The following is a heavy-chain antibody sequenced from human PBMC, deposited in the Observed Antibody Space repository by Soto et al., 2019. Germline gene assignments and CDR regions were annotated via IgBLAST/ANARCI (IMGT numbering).Heavy chain of an antibody. D-gene: IGHD1-7*01. J-gene: IGHJ4*02. CDR3: AKSVELRRFFAS. CDR2: IHHTGST. Sequence: QVQLQESGPGLVKPSGTLSLTCAVSGASIISENWWTWVRQSPGKGLEWIGEIHHTGSTTYNPSLDSRVTMSVDKSKNHFSLILSSVTAADTALYYWAKSVELRRFFASWGQGTLVTVSS. CDR1: GASIISENW. V-gene: IGHV4-4*02.